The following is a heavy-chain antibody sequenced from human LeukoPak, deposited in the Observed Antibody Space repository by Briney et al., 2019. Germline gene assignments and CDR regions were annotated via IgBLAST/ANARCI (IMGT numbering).Heavy chain of an antibody. Sequence: SETLSLTCAVSGGSISSGGYSWSWIRQPPGKGLEWIGYIYHSGSTYYNPSLKSRVTISVDRSKNQFSLKLSSVTAAGTAVYYCARGYYYGSLSGMDVWGKGTTVTVSS. CDR3: ARGYYYGSLSGMDV. J-gene: IGHJ6*04. CDR1: GGSISSGGYS. D-gene: IGHD3-10*01. CDR2: IYHSGST. V-gene: IGHV4-30-2*01.